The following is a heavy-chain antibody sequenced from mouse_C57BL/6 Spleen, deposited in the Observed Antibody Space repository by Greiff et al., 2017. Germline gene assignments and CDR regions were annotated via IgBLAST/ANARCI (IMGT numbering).Heavy chain of an antibody. D-gene: IGHD1-1*01. Sequence: QVQLQQPGAELVKPGASVKLSCKASGYTFPSYWMHWVKQRPGQGLEWIGMIHPNSGSTNYNEKFKSKATLTVDKSSSTAYMQLSSLTSEDSAVYYCARTEDTTGYFDVWGTGTTVTVSS. CDR1: GYTFPSYW. J-gene: IGHJ1*03. CDR3: ARTEDTTGYFDV. V-gene: IGHV1-64*01. CDR2: IHPNSGST.